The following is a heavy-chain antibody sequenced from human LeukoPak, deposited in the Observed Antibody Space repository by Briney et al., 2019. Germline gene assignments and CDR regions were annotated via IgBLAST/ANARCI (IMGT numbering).Heavy chain of an antibody. Sequence: GGSLRLSCAASGFTFSSYAMSWVRQAPGKGLEWVSVISGSGGTTCYTDSVKGRFTISRDNSKNTLDLQMNSLRVEDMAVYYCAKKFGSSNWYVGFDYWGQGTLVTVSS. V-gene: IGHV3-23*01. D-gene: IGHD6-19*01. CDR1: GFTFSSYA. CDR3: AKKFGSSNWYVGFDY. CDR2: ISGSGGTT. J-gene: IGHJ4*02.